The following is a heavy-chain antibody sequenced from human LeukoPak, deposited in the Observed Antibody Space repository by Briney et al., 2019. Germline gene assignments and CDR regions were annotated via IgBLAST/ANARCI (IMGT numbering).Heavy chain of an antibody. Sequence: GGSLRLSCVASGFTFGSHGMNWVRQAPGKGLEWVSYISSSSSSIYYADSVKGRFTISRDNPKNSLYLQMNSLRAEDTAVYYCAKTGAYFDWSEGDDAFDIWGQGTMVTVSS. CDR2: ISSSSSSI. J-gene: IGHJ3*02. CDR3: AKTGAYFDWSEGDDAFDI. D-gene: IGHD3-9*01. CDR1: GFTFGSHG. V-gene: IGHV3-48*01.